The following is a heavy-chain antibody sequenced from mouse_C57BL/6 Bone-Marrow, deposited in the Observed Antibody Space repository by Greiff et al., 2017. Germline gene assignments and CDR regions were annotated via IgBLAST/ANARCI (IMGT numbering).Heavy chain of an antibody. J-gene: IGHJ2*01. CDR1: GFTFSSYG. Sequence: EVMLVESGGDLVKPGGSLKLSCAASGFTFSSYGMSWVRQTPDKRLEWVATISSGGSYTYYPDSVKGRFTISRDNAKNTLYLQMSSLKSEDTAMYYCARESKGDYWGQGTTLTVSS. V-gene: IGHV5-6*02. CDR3: ARESKGDY. D-gene: IGHD2-5*01. CDR2: ISSGGSYT.